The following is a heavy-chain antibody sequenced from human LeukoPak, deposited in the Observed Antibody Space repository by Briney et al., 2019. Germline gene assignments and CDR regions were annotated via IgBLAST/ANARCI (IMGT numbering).Heavy chain of an antibody. V-gene: IGHV3-7*01. CDR2: IEEDGSEK. J-gene: IGHJ4*02. CDR3: ARDPRSKGGDWGDFDY. CDR1: GFTFSTYW. D-gene: IGHD2-21*02. Sequence: GGSLRLSCAASGFTFSTYWMSWVRQAPGKGLEWVANIEEDGSEKYYVDSVKGRFTISRNNAKNSLSLQMTSLRADDTAVYYCARDPRSKGGDWGDFDYWGQGTLVTVSS.